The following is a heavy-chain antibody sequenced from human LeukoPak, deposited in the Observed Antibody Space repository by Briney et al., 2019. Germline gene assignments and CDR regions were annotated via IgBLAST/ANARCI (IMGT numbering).Heavy chain of an antibody. CDR2: INPKNGDT. CDR1: GYTFTAYY. J-gene: IGHJ3*02. CDR3: AADSSGNDAFDI. V-gene: IGHV1-2*06. Sequence: ASVKVSCKASGYTFTAYYIHWVRQAPGQGLEWMGRINPKNGDTNYAQKFQDRVTMTRDMSTSTAYMELSSLRSEDTAVYYCAADSSGNDAFDIWGQGTMVTVSS. D-gene: IGHD6-25*01.